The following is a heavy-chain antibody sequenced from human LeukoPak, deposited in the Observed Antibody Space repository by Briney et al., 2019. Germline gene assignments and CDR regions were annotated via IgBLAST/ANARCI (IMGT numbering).Heavy chain of an antibody. CDR1: GFTLSRYA. CDR2: LQSDGNNR. D-gene: IGHD3-16*01. J-gene: IGHJ4*02. CDR3: AKNWATYYFDY. Sequence: GGSLRLSCAASGFTLSRYAMHWVRQAPGKGLEWLAFLQSDGNNRYYADSVKGRFTISRDNSKNTLFLQMSSLRAEDTAVYYCAKNWATYYFDYWGQGTLVTVSS. V-gene: IGHV3-30*02.